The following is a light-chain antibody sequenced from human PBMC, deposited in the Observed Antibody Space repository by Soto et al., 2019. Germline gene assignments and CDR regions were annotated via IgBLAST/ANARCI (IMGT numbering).Light chain of an antibody. CDR1: QRITTY. V-gene: IGKV1-39*01. Sequence: IHMTQSPSSLSASVGDRITVTCRASQRITTYVNWYQLKPGEAPKLLISTSGTLQRGVPSRFSGSGSGTDFPLTNTRLQPADFATSFCQQIYSTPYTFGQGTKLEIK. J-gene: IGKJ2*01. CDR2: TSG. CDR3: QQIYSTPYT.